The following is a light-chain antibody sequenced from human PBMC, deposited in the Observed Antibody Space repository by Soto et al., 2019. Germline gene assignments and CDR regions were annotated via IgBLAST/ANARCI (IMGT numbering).Light chain of an antibody. CDR1: QDISTW. V-gene: IGKV1-12*01. CDR2: SAS. J-gene: IGKJ4*01. CDR3: QQTSSFPLT. Sequence: DIQMTQSPSSVSSSVGDRVTITCRASQDISTWLAWFQQKPGKAPILLIYSASTLHSGVPSRFSGSGSGTDFTLTISSLQPDDFATYYCQQTSSFPLTFGGGTKVDIK.